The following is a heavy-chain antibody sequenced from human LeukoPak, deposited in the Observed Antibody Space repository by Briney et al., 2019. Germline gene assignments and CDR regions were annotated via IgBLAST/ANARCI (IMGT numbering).Heavy chain of an antibody. J-gene: IGHJ4*02. CDR1: GYTFTNYY. V-gene: IGHV1-46*01. CDR2: INPSGGST. D-gene: IGHD2-15*01. CDR3: ARAKYCSGGSCYSTLDY. Sequence: GASVKVSCKASGYTFTNYYMHWVRQAPGQGLEWMGIINPSGGSTSYAQKFQGRVTMTRDTSTSTVYMELSSLRSEDTAVYYCARAKYCSGGSCYSTLDYWGQGTLVTVSS.